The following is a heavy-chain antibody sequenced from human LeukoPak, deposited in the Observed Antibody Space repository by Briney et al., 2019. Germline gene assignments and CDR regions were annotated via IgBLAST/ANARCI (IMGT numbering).Heavy chain of an antibody. J-gene: IGHJ4*02. CDR3: ARGSRFLDY. CDR1: GYIFTSDY. V-gene: IGHV1-46*01. D-gene: IGHD3-3*01. Sequence: ASVKVSCKASGYIFTSDYIHWVRQAPGQGLEWLGIINPSGGRTTYGQNFQGRVTMTRDTSTSTVYMELSSLRSDDTAVYYCARGSRFLDYWGQGTLVTVSS. CDR2: INPSGGRT.